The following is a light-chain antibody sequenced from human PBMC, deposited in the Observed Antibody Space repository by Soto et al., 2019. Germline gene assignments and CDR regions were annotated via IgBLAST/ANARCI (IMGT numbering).Light chain of an antibody. Sequence: QSVLTQPPSVSAAPGQKVPLSCSGRRSPLGGNSVSWYQQLPGTAPQLLISSDHKRPSWIPDRFSGSKSGTSATLGITGFQTGDEADYYCGSWDSSLSAYVFGTGTKVTVL. CDR3: GSWDSSLSAYV. CDR1: RSPLGGNS. J-gene: IGLJ1*01. CDR2: SDH. V-gene: IGLV1-51*01.